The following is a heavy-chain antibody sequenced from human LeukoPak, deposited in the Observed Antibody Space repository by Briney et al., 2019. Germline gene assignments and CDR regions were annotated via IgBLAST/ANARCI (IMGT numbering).Heavy chain of an antibody. D-gene: IGHD6-13*01. CDR1: GFTVSNNY. Sequence: GGSLRLSCAASGFTVSNNYMNWVRQAPGKGLEWVSVISSGGRTYSADSVKGRFTISRDNSKNTLYIQMSSLRVEDTAVYYCARDGVGSSWTTLDSWGQGTLVTVSS. J-gene: IGHJ4*02. CDR3: ARDGVGSSWTTLDS. CDR2: ISSGGRT. V-gene: IGHV3-66*01.